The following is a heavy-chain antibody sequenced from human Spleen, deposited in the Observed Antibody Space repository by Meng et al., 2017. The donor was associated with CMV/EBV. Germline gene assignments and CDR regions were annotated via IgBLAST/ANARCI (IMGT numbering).Heavy chain of an antibody. CDR1: GFTFNTYE. J-gene: IGHJ6*02. V-gene: IGHV3-48*03. CDR3: ARGPGGYCSSTSCPNGGYYYGMDV. D-gene: IGHD2-2*01. Sequence: GESLKISCAASGFTFNTYEMNWVRQAPGKGLEWVSYISSSGTTMYYADSLGGRFTISRDNAKNSLYLQMNSLRAEDTAVYYCARGPGGYCSSTSCPNGGYYYGMDVWGQGTTVTVSS. CDR2: ISSSGTTM.